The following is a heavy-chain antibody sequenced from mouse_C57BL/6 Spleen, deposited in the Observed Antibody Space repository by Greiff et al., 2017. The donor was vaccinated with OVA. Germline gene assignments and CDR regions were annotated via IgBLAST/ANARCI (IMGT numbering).Heavy chain of an antibody. D-gene: IGHD2-1*01. V-gene: IGHV1-15*01. J-gene: IGHJ2*01. CDR1: GYTFTDYE. CDR2: IDPETGGT. CDR3: TPFYGNYFDY. Sequence: VQLQESGAELVRPGASVTLSCKASGYTFTDYEMHWVKQTPVHGLEWIGAIDPETGGTAYNQKFKGKAILTADKSSSTAYMELRSLTSEDSAVYYCTPFYGNYFDYWGQGTTLTVSS.